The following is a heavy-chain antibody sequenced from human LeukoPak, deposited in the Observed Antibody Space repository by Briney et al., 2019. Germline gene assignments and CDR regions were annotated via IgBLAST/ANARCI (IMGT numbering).Heavy chain of an antibody. CDR3: ARLPLIATTRGGFDP. D-gene: IGHD6-13*01. CDR1: GGSISGYY. V-gene: IGHV4-59*08. Sequence: SETQSLTCTVSGGSISGYYWSWIRQPPGKRLEWIGYIYDTGPTNYNPSLKSRFAISIDTSKNQFSLNLSSVTAADTAVYYCARLPLIATTRGGFDPWGQGTLVTVSS. J-gene: IGHJ5*02. CDR2: IYDTGPT.